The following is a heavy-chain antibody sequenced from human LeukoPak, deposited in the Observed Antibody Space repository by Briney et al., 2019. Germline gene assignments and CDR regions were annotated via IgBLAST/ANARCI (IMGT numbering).Heavy chain of an antibody. CDR1: GFTFSSYA. CDR3: AISKPYYDFWSGYLTTFDY. V-gene: IGHV3-23*01. D-gene: IGHD3-3*01. Sequence: GGSLRLSCAASGFTFSSYAMSWVRQAPGKGLEWVSAISGSGGSTYYADSVKGRFTISRDNSKNTLYLHTNSLRAEDTAVYYCAISKPYYDFWSGYLTTFDYWGQGTLVTVSS. CDR2: ISGSGGST. J-gene: IGHJ4*02.